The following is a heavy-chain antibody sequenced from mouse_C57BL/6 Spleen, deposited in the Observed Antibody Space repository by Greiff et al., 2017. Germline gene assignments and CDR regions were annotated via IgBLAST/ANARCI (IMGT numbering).Heavy chain of an antibody. CDR3: ARRESHYYGSRGNAMDY. Sequence: EVQLQQSGPELVKPGASVKISCKASGYTFTDYYMNWVKQSHGKSLEWIGDINPNNGGTSYNQKFKGKATLTVDKSSSTAYMELRSLTSEDSAVYYCARRESHYYGSRGNAMDYWGQGTSVTVSS. J-gene: IGHJ4*01. CDR1: GYTFTDYY. V-gene: IGHV1-26*01. D-gene: IGHD1-1*01. CDR2: INPNNGGT.